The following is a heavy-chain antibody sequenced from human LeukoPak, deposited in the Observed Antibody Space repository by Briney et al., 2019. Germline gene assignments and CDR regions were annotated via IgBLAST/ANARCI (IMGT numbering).Heavy chain of an antibody. Sequence: PGGSLRSSCEAFGSGLITYSMFWSGKPQGKGLKWVSSVSGTSEYIYYADSVRGRFTISRDNAKNTVYLQMNSLRAEDTAVYYCARWYSSGWYSDYWGQGTLVTVSS. CDR1: GSGLITYS. D-gene: IGHD6-19*01. CDR2: VSGTSEYI. J-gene: IGHJ4*02. CDR3: ARWYSSGWYSDY. V-gene: IGHV3-21*06.